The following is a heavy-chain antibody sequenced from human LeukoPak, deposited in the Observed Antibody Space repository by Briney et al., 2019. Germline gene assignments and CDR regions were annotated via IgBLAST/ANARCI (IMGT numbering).Heavy chain of an antibody. CDR3: ARVGHYYGSGSSYTYYYYYMDV. D-gene: IGHD3-10*01. CDR2: LTPNMGKK. Sequence: ASVRVSCKASGYTFTSYDINWVRQATGQGLEWMGWLTPNMGKKAYAQKFQGRVTITRNTSISTAYMELSSLRSEDTALYYCARVGHYYGSGSSYTYYYYYMDVWGKGTAVTVSS. CDR1: GYTFTSYD. V-gene: IGHV1-8*03. J-gene: IGHJ6*03.